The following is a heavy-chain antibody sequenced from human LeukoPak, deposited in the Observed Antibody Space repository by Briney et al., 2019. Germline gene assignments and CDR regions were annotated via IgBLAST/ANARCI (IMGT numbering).Heavy chain of an antibody. CDR2: IYYSGST. CDR1: GGSISSYY. D-gene: IGHD4-17*01. Sequence: SETLSLTCTVSGGSISSYYWSWIRQPPGKGLEWIGYIYYSGSTNYNPSLKSRVTVSVDTSKNQFSLKLSSVTAADTAVYYCARRAADYGDYAWDYWGQGTLVTVSS. CDR3: ARRAADYGDYAWDY. J-gene: IGHJ4*02. V-gene: IGHV4-59*08.